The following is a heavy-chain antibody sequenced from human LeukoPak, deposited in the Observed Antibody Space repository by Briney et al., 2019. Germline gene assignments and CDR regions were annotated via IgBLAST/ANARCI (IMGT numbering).Heavy chain of an antibody. CDR1: GFPSSSYA. Sequence: GSLRLSCAASGFPSSSYAMSWVRQAPGKGLEWVSAISGSGGSTYYADSEKGRFTISRDNSKNTLYLHMNSLRAEDTAVYYCAKDGSPWFVELLSSYYVMDGWGQGTTVTDSS. CDR3: AKDGSPWFVELLSSYYVMDG. CDR2: ISGSGGST. J-gene: IGHJ6*02. V-gene: IGHV3-23*01. D-gene: IGHD3-10*01.